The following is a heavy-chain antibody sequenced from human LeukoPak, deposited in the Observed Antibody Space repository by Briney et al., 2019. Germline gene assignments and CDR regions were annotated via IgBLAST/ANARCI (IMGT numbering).Heavy chain of an antibody. Sequence: SETLSLTCTVSGGSISSGGYYWSWIRQHPGKGLEWIGYIYYSGSTYYNPSLKSRVTISLDTSKNQFSLKLSSVTAADTAVYYCATATSYGGIDYWGQGTLVTVSS. CDR3: ATATSYGGIDY. CDR1: GGSISSGGYY. CDR2: IYYSGST. D-gene: IGHD4/OR15-4a*01. J-gene: IGHJ4*02. V-gene: IGHV4-31*03.